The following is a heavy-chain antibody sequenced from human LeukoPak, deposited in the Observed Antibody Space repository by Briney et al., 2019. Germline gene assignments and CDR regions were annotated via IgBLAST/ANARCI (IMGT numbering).Heavy chain of an antibody. D-gene: IGHD2-21*02. CDR2: INPSGGST. Sequence: GASVKVSCKASGYTFTSYYMHWVRQAPGQGLEWMGIINPSGGSTSYAQKFQGRVTMTRDTSTSTVYMELSSLRSEDTAVYYCARPTVVVTAIDAFDIWGQGTMVTVSS. CDR3: ARPTVVVTAIDAFDI. J-gene: IGHJ3*02. CDR1: GYTFTSYY. V-gene: IGHV1-46*01.